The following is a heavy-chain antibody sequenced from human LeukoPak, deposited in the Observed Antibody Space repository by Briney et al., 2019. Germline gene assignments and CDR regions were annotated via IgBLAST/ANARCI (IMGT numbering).Heavy chain of an antibody. CDR2: ISSSSSYI. CDR1: GFTFSSYS. V-gene: IGHV3-21*01. D-gene: IGHD5-24*01. CDR3: ARGQRWLQSVPAFDI. Sequence: GGSLRLSCAASGFTFSSYSMNWVRQAPGKGLEWVSSISSSSSYIYYADSVKGRFTISRDNAKNSLHLQMNSLRAEDTAVYYCARGQRWLQSVPAFDIWGQGTMVTVSS. J-gene: IGHJ3*02.